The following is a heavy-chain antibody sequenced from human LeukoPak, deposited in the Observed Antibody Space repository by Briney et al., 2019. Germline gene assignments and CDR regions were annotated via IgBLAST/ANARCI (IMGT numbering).Heavy chain of an antibody. J-gene: IGHJ4*02. Sequence: TGGFLRLSCAASGFTFSNNGMTWVRQAPGKGMEWVTGISDGGDTTYDAGSVKGRFTVSRDNSKNILYLQMNSLRAEDTAIYYCAKTQGFFDHWGQGSLVTVSS. CDR3: AKTQGFFDH. CDR1: GFTFSNNG. V-gene: IGHV3-23*01. CDR2: ISDGGDTT.